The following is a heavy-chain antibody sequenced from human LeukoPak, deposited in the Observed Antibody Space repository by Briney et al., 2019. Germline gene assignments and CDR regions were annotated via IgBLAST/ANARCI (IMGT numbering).Heavy chain of an antibody. CDR2: IVVGSGNT. J-gene: IGHJ6*02. CDR3: AARRKLRYFDWPIGMDV. Sequence: EASVKVSCKASGFTFTSSAVQWVRQARGQRLEWIGWIVVGSGNTNYAQKFQERVTITRGMSTSTAYMEVSRLRSEDTAVYYCAARRKLRYFDWPIGMDVWGQGTTVTVSS. CDR1: GFTFTSSA. V-gene: IGHV1-58*01. D-gene: IGHD3-9*01.